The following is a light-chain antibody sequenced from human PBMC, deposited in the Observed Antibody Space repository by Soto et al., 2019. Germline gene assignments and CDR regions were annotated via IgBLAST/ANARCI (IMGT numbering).Light chain of an antibody. CDR3: QQYGSSSWT. Sequence: EIVLTQSPGTLSLSPGERATLSCRASQSVSSSYLVWYQQKPGQAPRLLIYGASRRATGIPDRFSGSGSETAFTLTISRREPEDFAVYYCQQYGSSSWTFGQGTKVEIK. CDR2: GAS. CDR1: QSVSSSY. J-gene: IGKJ1*01. V-gene: IGKV3-20*01.